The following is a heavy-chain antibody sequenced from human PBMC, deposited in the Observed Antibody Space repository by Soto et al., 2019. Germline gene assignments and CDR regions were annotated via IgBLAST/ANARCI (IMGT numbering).Heavy chain of an antibody. V-gene: IGHV1-69*01. CDR1: GGTFTSYA. CDR2: IVPILGTS. CDR3: ARELERHNYYYGMDV. J-gene: IGHJ6*02. Sequence: QVPLVQSGAEVKKPGSSVKVSCKASGGTFTSYAVVWVRQAPGQGLEWMGGIVPILGTSKYAQRFQGRVSLTEDGSWSTVYMELSSLRYDDTDIYYCARELERHNYYYGMDVWGQGTTVTVSS. D-gene: IGHD1-1*01.